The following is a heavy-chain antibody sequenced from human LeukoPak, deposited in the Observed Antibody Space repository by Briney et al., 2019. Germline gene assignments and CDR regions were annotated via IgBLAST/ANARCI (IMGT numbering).Heavy chain of an antibody. D-gene: IGHD5-18*01. Sequence: GGSLRLSCAASGFTFSSYWMTWVRQAPGKGLAWVANINQDGSGKYYVDSVKGRFTISRDNAKKSLYLQMNSLRAEDTAVYYCASRGIVGRYSYGWDYWGQGTLVTVSS. CDR2: INQDGSGK. J-gene: IGHJ4*02. CDR1: GFTFSSYW. CDR3: ASRGIVGRYSYGWDY. V-gene: IGHV3-7*01.